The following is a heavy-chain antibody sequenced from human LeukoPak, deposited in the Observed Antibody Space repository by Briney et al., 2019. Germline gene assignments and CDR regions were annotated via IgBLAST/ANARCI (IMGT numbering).Heavy chain of an antibody. Sequence: ASVKVSCKASGYTFTGYYMHWVRQAPGQGLEWMGWINPNSGGTNYAQKFQGRVTMTRDTPISTAYMELSRLRSDDTAVYYCARDPGLSGANYYYYYGMDVWGQGTTVTVSS. CDR1: GYTFTGYY. V-gene: IGHV1-2*02. D-gene: IGHD5-12*01. CDR2: INPNSGGT. CDR3: ARDPGLSGANYYYYYGMDV. J-gene: IGHJ6*02.